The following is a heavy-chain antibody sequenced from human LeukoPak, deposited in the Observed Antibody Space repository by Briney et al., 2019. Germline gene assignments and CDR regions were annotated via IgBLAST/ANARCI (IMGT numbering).Heavy chain of an antibody. D-gene: IGHD4-17*01. CDR3: AKDRRAFGDSPDY. CDR1: GFTFSSYA. V-gene: IGHV3-23*01. Sequence: GGSLRLSCAASGFTFSSYAMSWVRQAPGKGLEWVSAISGSGGSTYYADSVKGRFTISRDNSKNTLYLQMNSLGAEDTAVYYCAKDRRAFGDSPDYWGQGTLVTVSS. CDR2: ISGSGGST. J-gene: IGHJ4*02.